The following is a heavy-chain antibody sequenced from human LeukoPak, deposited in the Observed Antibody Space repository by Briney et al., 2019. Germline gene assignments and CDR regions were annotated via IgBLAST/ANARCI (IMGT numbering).Heavy chain of an antibody. D-gene: IGHD5-18*01. J-gene: IGHJ4*02. CDR2: IRYDGSNK. Sequence: GGSLRLSCAASGFTFSIYGMHWVRQAPGKGLEWVAFIRYDGSNKYYADSVKGRFTISRDNSKNTLYLQMNSLRAEDTAVYYCAKDGDTAMVYWGQGTLVTVSS. CDR1: GFTFSIYG. V-gene: IGHV3-30*02. CDR3: AKDGDTAMVY.